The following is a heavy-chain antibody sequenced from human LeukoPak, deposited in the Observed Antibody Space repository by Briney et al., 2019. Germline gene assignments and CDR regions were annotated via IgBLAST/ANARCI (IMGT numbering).Heavy chain of an antibody. D-gene: IGHD6-13*01. CDR2: IIPILGIA. J-gene: IGHJ4*02. Sequence: GASVKVSCKASGGTFSSYAISWVRQAPGQGLEWMGRIIPILGIANYAQKFQGRVTITADKSTSTVYMELTSLTSEDTAVYFCARIAAPGNRRLNFWGQGTLVTVSS. V-gene: IGHV1-69*04. CDR3: ARIAAPGNRRLNF. CDR1: GGTFSSYA.